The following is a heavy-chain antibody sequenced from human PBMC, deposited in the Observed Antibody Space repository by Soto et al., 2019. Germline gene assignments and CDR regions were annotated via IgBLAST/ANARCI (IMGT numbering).Heavy chain of an antibody. CDR1: GGSISSGDYY. J-gene: IGHJ4*02. CDR3: ARITYYYDSSDDPGDY. Sequence: PSETLSLTCTFSGGSISSGDYYWSWIRQPPGKGLEWIGYIYYSGSTYYNPSLKSRVTISVDTSKNQFSLKLSSVTAADTAVYYCARITYYYDSSDDPGDYWGQGTLVTVSS. V-gene: IGHV4-30-4*01. CDR2: IYYSGST. D-gene: IGHD3-22*01.